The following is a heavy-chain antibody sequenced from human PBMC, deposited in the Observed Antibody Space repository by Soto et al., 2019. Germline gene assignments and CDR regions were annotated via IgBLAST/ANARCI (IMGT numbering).Heavy chain of an antibody. CDR3: ARVSIAADGPFIDH. CDR2: IFHTGST. CDR1: GGSISSGNYY. J-gene: IGHJ4*02. D-gene: IGHD6-25*01. V-gene: IGHV4-30-4*01. Sequence: SETLSLTCTVSGGSISSGNYYWSWIRQPPGKGLEWIGYIFHTGSTYFNPSLRSRVSISIDTSKSHFSLKLTSVTAADTAMFYCARVSIAADGPFIDHWGQGALVTVS.